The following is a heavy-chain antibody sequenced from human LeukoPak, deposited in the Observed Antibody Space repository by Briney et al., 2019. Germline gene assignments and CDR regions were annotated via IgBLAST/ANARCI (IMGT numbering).Heavy chain of an antibody. CDR1: GFIFTTCA. Sequence: GGSLRLSCSASGFIFTTCAMHWVRQAPGKGLEYLSAMSSQGGSTYYSGAVQRRFTISRDNSKNTLFLQMSRLRDEDTAVYYCVKGDSGSSNFDYWGQGTLVTVSS. V-gene: IGHV3-64D*09. CDR3: VKGDSGSSNFDY. J-gene: IGHJ4*02. D-gene: IGHD1-26*01. CDR2: MSSQGGST.